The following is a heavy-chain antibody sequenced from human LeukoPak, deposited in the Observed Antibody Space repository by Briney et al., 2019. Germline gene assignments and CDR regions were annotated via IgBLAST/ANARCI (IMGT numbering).Heavy chain of an antibody. CDR1: GGSLSGYY. Sequence: SETLSLTCAVYGGSLSGYYWSWIRQPPGKGLEWIGKINHSGSTNYNPSLKRRVTISVDTSKNQFSLKLSSVTAADTAVYYCASGYSGSFTGNYYYYMDVWGKGTTVTVSS. CDR3: ASGYSGSFTGNYYYYMDV. D-gene: IGHD1-26*01. CDR2: INHSGST. J-gene: IGHJ6*03. V-gene: IGHV4-34*01.